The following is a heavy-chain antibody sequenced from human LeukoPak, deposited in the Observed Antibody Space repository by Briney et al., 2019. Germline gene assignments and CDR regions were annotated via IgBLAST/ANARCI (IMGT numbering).Heavy chain of an antibody. CDR1: GYSFTSYW. Sequence: GESLKISCKGSGYSFTSYWIGWVRQMPGKGLEWMGIIYPGDSDTRYSPSFQGQVTISADKSISTAFLQWSSLKASDTAMYYCGRSKGGRNGYNYVDYWGQGTLVTVSS. D-gene: IGHD5-24*01. CDR3: GRSKGGRNGYNYVDY. J-gene: IGHJ4*02. V-gene: IGHV5-51*01. CDR2: IYPGDSDT.